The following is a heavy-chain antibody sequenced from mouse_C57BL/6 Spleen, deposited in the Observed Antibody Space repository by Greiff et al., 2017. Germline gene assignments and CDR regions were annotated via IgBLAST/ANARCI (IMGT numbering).Heavy chain of an antibody. CDR2: IRLKSDNYAT. J-gene: IGHJ3*01. D-gene: IGHD2-5*01. V-gene: IGHV6-3*01. Sequence: EVKVVESGGGLVQPGGSMKLSCVASGFTFSNYWMNWVRQSPEKGLEWVAQIRLKSDNYATHYAESVKGRFTISRDYSKSSVYLQMNNLRAEDTGIYYCTGDSNSFAYWGQGTLVTVSA. CDR1: GFTFSNYW. CDR3: TGDSNSFAY.